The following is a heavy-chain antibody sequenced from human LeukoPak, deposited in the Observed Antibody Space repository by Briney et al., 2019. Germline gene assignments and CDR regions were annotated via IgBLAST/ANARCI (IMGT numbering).Heavy chain of an antibody. Sequence: GGSLRLSCGASGFTFSDSGMHWVRQAPGKGLEWVAVIWSDGRYKFYGDSMRGRFSLSRDNSNNTLFLQMNTLRPEDTAVYYCAKDSGYYGSGSEWAMDSWGQGTLVTVSS. CDR2: IWSDGRYK. CDR1: GFTFSDSG. CDR3: AKDSGYYGSGSEWAMDS. J-gene: IGHJ4*02. D-gene: IGHD3-10*01. V-gene: IGHV3-33*06.